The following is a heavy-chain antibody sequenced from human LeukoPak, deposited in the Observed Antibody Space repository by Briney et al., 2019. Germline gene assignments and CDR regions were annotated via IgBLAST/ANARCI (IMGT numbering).Heavy chain of an antibody. CDR3: AKNKWRFLEWLGAFDI. CDR1: GFTFSSYA. CDR2: ISGSGGST. Sequence: GGSLRLSCAASGFTFSSYAMSWVRQAPGKGLEWVSAISGSGGSTYYADSVKGRFTISRDNSKNTLCLQMNSLRAEDTAVYYCAKNKWRFLEWLGAFDIWGQGTMVTVSS. J-gene: IGHJ3*02. V-gene: IGHV3-23*01. D-gene: IGHD3-3*01.